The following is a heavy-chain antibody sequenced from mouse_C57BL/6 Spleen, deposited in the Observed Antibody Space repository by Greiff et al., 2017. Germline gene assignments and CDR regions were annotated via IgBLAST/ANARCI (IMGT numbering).Heavy chain of an antibody. CDR2: INPSTGGT. J-gene: IGHJ2*01. D-gene: IGHD2-12*01. CDR3: AREGPYSYFDY. CDR1: GYSFTGYY. Sequence: VQLQQSGPELVKPGASVKISCKASGYSFTGYYMHWVKQSSEKSLEWIGEINPSTGGTSYNQKFKGKATLTVDKSSSTAYMQLKSLTSEDSAVYYCAREGPYSYFDYWGQGTTLTVSS. V-gene: IGHV1-43*01.